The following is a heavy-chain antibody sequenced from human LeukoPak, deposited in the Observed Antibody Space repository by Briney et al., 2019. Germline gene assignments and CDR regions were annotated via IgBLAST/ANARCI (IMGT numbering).Heavy chain of an antibody. J-gene: IGHJ4*02. CDR3: ATRCYYYGSGVTGKPCDY. V-gene: IGHV4-30-2*01. CDR1: GGSISSGGYY. D-gene: IGHD3-10*01. Sequence: PSETLSLTCTVSGGSISSGGYYWSWIRQPPGKGLEWIGYIYHSGSTYYNPSLKSRVTISVDRSKNQFSLKLSSVTAADTAVYYCATRCYYYGSGVTGKPCDYWGQGTLVTVSS. CDR2: IYHSGST.